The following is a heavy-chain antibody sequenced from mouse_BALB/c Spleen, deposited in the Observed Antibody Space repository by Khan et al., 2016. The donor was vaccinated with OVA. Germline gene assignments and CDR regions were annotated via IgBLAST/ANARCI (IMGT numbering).Heavy chain of an antibody. J-gene: IGHJ3*01. CDR2: LAPEDGDT. CDR1: AFTIKDYF. Sequence: VQLQQSGAELVRSGASVKLSCTASAFTIKDYFIHWMKQRPQQGLEWIGWLAPEDGDTECAPKFQGKATMTADASSNTAYLHLSSLTFQDTAVYYCNAAKLASWFASWGQGTLVTVSA. D-gene: IGHD1-3*01. CDR3: NAAKLASWFAS. V-gene: IGHV14-4*02.